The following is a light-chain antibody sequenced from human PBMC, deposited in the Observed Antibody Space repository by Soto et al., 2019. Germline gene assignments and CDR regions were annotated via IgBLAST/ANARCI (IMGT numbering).Light chain of an antibody. CDR3: QQYGTSPRT. V-gene: IGKV3-20*01. CDR2: GAS. J-gene: IGKJ1*01. CDR1: QSVSSSF. Sequence: EIVMTQSPATLSVSPGERATLSCRASQSVSSSFLAWYQQKPGQSPRLLIYGASSRATGIPDRFSGRGSGTDFTLTISRLEPEDFAVYFCQQYGTSPRTFGQGTKVDIK.